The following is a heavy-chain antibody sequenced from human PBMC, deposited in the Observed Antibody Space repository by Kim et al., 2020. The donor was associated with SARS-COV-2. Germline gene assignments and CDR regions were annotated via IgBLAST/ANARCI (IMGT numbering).Heavy chain of an antibody. Sequence: GGSLRLSCAASGFTFSSYAMHWVRQAPGKGLEWVAVISYDGSNKYYADSVKGRFTISRDNSKNTLYLQMNSLRAEDTAVYYCASGLLWFGELLLWGQGTLVPSPQ. CDR2: ISYDGSNK. J-gene: IGHJ4*02. CDR1: GFTFSSYA. CDR3: ASGLLWFGELLL. D-gene: IGHD3-10*01. V-gene: IGHV3-30-3*01.